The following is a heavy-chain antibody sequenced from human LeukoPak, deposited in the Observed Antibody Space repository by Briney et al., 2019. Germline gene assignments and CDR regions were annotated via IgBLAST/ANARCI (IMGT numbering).Heavy chain of an antibody. CDR2: INPNSGGT. Sequence: ASVKVSCKASGYTFTGYYMHWVRQAPGQGLEWMGWINPNSGGTNYAQKFQGWVTMTRDTSISTAYMELSRLRSDDTAVYYCARDLREGMVATFAFDYWGQGTLVTVSS. CDR1: GYTFTGYY. D-gene: IGHD5-12*01. J-gene: IGHJ4*02. CDR3: ARDLREGMVATFAFDY. V-gene: IGHV1-2*04.